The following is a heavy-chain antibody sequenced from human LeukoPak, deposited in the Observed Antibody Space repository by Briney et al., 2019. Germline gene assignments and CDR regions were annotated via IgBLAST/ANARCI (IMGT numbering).Heavy chain of an antibody. CDR3: ARLGYTVVTRRYMDV. V-gene: IGHV5-51*03. D-gene: IGHD4-23*01. Sequence: PGQSLKTSCKGSGYSFTRYWIGWVRHMPGKGLEWIGIIYPGDSDTRYSPSFQGQVTISAEKSISTAYLQWSSLKASDTAMYYCARLGYTVVTRRYMDVWGKGTTVTVSS. CDR2: IYPGDSDT. CDR1: GYSFTRYW. J-gene: IGHJ6*03.